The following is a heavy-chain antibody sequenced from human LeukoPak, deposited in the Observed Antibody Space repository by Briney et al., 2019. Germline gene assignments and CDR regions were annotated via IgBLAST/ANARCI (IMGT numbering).Heavy chain of an antibody. J-gene: IGHJ4*02. CDR1: GGTFSSYA. Sequence: SVKVSCKASGGTFSSYAISWVRQAPGQGLEWMGGIIPIFGTANYAQKFQGRVTITADESTSTAYMELSSLRSEDTAVYYCARDWGSTSTNAFDYWGQGTLVTVSS. CDR2: IIPIFGTA. CDR3: ARDWGSTSTNAFDY. D-gene: IGHD2-2*01. V-gene: IGHV1-69*13.